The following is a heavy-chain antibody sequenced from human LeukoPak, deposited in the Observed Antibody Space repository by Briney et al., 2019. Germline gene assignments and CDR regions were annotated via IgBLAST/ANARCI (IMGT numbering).Heavy chain of an antibody. J-gene: IGHJ6*02. CDR3: ARDGLERRSFYYYGMDV. Sequence: GASVKVSCKASGYTLTGYYMHRVRQAPGQGLEWMGWINPNSGGTNYAQKFQGRVTMTRDTSISTAYMELSRLRSDDTAVYYCARDGLERRSFYYYGMDVWGQGTTVTVSS. CDR2: INPNSGGT. CDR1: GYTLTGYY. V-gene: IGHV1-2*02. D-gene: IGHD1-1*01.